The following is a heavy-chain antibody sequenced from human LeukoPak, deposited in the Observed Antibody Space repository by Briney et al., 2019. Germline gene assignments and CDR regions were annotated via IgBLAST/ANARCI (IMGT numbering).Heavy chain of an antibody. CDR1: GFTFSSYA. CDR3: ARDHAAAAGPAYGMDV. Sequence: GGSLRLSCAASGFTFSSYAMPWVRQAPGKGLEWVAVISYDGSNKYYADSVKGRFTISRDNSKNTLYLQMNSLRAEDTAVYYCARDHAAAAGPAYGMDVWGQGTTVTVSS. CDR2: ISYDGSNK. J-gene: IGHJ6*02. D-gene: IGHD6-13*01. V-gene: IGHV3-30-3*01.